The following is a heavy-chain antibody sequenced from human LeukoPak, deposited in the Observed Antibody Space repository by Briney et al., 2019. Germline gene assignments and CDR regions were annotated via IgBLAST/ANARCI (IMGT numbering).Heavy chain of an antibody. Sequence: GGSLRLSCAASGFTFSSYAMHWVRQAPGKGLEWVAVISYDGSNKYYADSVKGRFTISRDNSKNTLYLQMNSLRAEDTAVYYCARVGATYAFDIWGQGTMVTVSS. CDR1: GFTFSSYA. D-gene: IGHD1-26*01. CDR2: ISYDGSNK. J-gene: IGHJ3*02. V-gene: IGHV3-30-3*01. CDR3: ARVGATYAFDI.